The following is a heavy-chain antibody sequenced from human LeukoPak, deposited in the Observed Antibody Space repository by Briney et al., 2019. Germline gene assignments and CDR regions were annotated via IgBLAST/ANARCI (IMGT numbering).Heavy chain of an antibody. CDR2: IFYSGST. V-gene: IGHV4-30-2*01. D-gene: IGHD2-2*01. J-gene: IGHJ5*02. Sequence: PSQTLSLTCTVSGDSISTSGHYWGWIRQPPGKGLEWIGYIFYSGSTYYNPSLKSRVTMSVDTSKNQFSLKLSSVTAADTAVYYCARDVVPAEWFDPWGQGTLVTVSS. CDR1: GDSISTSGHY. CDR3: ARDVVPAEWFDP.